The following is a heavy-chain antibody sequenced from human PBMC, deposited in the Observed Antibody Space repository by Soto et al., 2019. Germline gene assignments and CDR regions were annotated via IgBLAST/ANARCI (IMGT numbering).Heavy chain of an antibody. D-gene: IGHD3-10*01. J-gene: IGHJ6*02. Sequence: GESLKISCKASGYTFTSYGISWVRQAPGQGLEWMGWISAYNGNTNYAQKLQGRVTMTTDTSTSTAYMELRSLRSDDTAVYYCARERVKYYYGSGTTKALTPYYYGMDVWGQGTTVTVSS. CDR1: GYTFTSYG. CDR2: ISAYNGNT. V-gene: IGHV1-18*01. CDR3: ARERVKYYYGSGTTKALTPYYYGMDV.